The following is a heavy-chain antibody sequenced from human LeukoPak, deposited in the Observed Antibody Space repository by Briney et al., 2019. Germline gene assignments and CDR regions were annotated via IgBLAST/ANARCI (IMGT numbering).Heavy chain of an antibody. CDR1: GGSISSSNW. Sequence: SETLSLTCAVSGGSISSSNWWSWVRQPPGKGLEWIGEIYHSGSTNYNPSLKSRVTISVDKSKNQFSLKLSSVTAADTAVYYCASIPFYGSGQPYYYFDYWGQGTLVTVSS. CDR2: IYHSGST. D-gene: IGHD3-10*01. J-gene: IGHJ4*02. CDR3: ASIPFYGSGQPYYYFDY. V-gene: IGHV4-4*02.